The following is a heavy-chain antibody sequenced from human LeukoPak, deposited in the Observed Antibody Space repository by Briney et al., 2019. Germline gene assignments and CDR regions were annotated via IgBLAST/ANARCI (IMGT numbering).Heavy chain of an antibody. CDR2: ISYDGSNK. CDR3: ARGYCTSTSCSPPSP. J-gene: IGHJ5*02. V-gene: IGHV3-30-3*01. CDR1: GFTFSSYA. Sequence: GGSLRLSCAASGFTFSSYAMHWVRQAPGKGLEWVAVISYDGSNKYYADSVKGRFTISRDNSKNTLYLQMNSLRAEDTAVYYCARGYCTSTSCSPPSPWGQGTLVTVSS. D-gene: IGHD2-2*01.